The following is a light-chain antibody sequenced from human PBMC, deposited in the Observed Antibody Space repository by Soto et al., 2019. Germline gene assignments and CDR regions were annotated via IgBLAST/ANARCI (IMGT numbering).Light chain of an antibody. V-gene: IGKV1-39*01. J-gene: IGKJ4*01. CDR3: KQSYSTPLT. CDR1: QSISSY. Sequence: DIQRTQSLYSLSSSVGYRFTITCMASQSISSYLNWYQQKPGKDNKILIYAAYSLQSGVTSRFSGSGSGTDFTLTIRSLQPEDFATYYCKQSYSTPLTFGGLKKVDIK. CDR2: AAY.